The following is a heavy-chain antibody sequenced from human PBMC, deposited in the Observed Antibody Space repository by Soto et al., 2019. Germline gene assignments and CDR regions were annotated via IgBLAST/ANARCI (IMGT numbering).Heavy chain of an antibody. CDR3: VRGVFVSAAIFGGEDGMDV. J-gene: IGHJ6*02. V-gene: IGHV4-30-2*01. CDR2: IYHSGST. D-gene: IGHD3-10*02. Sequence: SETLSLTCAVSGGSISSGGYSWSWIRQPPGKGLEWIGYIYHSGSTYYNPSLKSRVTISVDTSKNQFSLKLSSVTAADTAVYYCVRGVFVSAAIFGGEDGMDVSAQGTSVIGS. CDR1: GGSISSGGYS.